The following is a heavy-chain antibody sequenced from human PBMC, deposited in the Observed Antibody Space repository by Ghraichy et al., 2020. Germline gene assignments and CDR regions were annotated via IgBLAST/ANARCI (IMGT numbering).Heavy chain of an antibody. CDR2: IGKAGDA. CDR3: ARDPSGWGLDV. J-gene: IGHJ6*02. V-gene: IGHV3-13*04. Sequence: GGSLRLSCAASGFTFSSYDMCWVRQVPGTGLEWVSGIGKAGDAHYLDSVKGRFTISRENAKNSLYLQMNSLREGDTAVYYCARDPSGWGLDVWGQGTTVTVSS. D-gene: IGHD6-19*01. CDR1: GFTFSSYD.